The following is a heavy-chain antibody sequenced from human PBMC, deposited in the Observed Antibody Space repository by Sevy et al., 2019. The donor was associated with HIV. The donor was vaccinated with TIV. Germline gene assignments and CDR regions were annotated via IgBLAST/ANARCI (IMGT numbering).Heavy chain of an antibody. CDR3: VRSREPPHYDILTGGWFDP. V-gene: IGHV1-3*01. D-gene: IGHD3-9*01. J-gene: IGHJ5*02. CDR2: IHGGNGNT. CDR1: GFTFRTYI. Sequence: ASVKVSCKASGFTFRTYIMHWVRQAPGQRPEWMGWIHGGNGNTEYSQKFQGRVTITRDTSASTTYMEVSSLRSEDTAVYYCVRSREPPHYDILTGGWFDPWGQGTLVTVSS.